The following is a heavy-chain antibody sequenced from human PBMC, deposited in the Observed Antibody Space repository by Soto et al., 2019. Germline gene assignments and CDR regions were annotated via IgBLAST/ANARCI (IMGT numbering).Heavy chain of an antibody. V-gene: IGHV1-2*02. J-gene: IGHJ6*02. D-gene: IGHD6-19*01. CDR1: GYPYTNSY. CDR3: ASDFRPRGWVRQAGNFAMDV. CDR2: IHPNTGGK. Sequence: QVQLVQSGAEVRKPGAAVKVSCKASGYPYTNSYMHWVRQAPGQGLEWMGWIHPNTGGKNYAQKFQGRVTMTRDKSVSTVYMELNRLTSDDTAIYFCASDFRPRGWVRQAGNFAMDVWGQGTTVTVS.